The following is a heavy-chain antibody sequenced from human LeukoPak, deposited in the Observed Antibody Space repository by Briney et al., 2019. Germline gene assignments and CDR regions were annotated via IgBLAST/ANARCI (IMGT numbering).Heavy chain of an antibody. Sequence: QPGGSLRLSCAASGFTFSSYAMHWVRQAPGKGLEYVSAIGSNGGSTYYANSVKGRFTISRDNSKNTLYLQMGSLRAEDMAVYYCARATSGAMSYQDHSDYWGQGTLVTVSS. CDR3: ARATSGAMSYQDHSDY. CDR2: IGSNGGST. J-gene: IGHJ4*02. D-gene: IGHD3-16*02. CDR1: GFTFSSYA. V-gene: IGHV3-64*01.